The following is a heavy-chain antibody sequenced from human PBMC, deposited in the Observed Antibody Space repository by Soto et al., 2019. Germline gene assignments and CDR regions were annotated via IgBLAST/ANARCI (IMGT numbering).Heavy chain of an antibody. J-gene: IGHJ5*02. CDR3: ARVRDWFDP. CDR1: GGSFSGYY. D-gene: IGHD3-3*01. V-gene: IGHV4-34*01. Sequence: SETLSLTCAVYGGSFSGYYWNWIRQPPGKGLEWIGEIDHSGYTNYNPSHKSRVTISVDTSKNQFSLRLTSVTAADTAVYYCARVRDWFDPWGQGTLVTVSS. CDR2: IDHSGYT.